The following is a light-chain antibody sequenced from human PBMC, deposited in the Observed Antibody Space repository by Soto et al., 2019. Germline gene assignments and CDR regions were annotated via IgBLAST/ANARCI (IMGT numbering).Light chain of an antibody. V-gene: IGLV2-14*01. Sequence: QSARTQPASVSGSPGQSITISCTGTSSDVGGYNYVAWYQQHPGKAPKLMIYDVSNRPSGVSNRFSGSKSANTASLTISGLQAEDEADYYFSSYTGIRTYVVFGGGTKLTFL. CDR3: SSYTGIRTYVV. CDR2: DVS. CDR1: SSDVGGYNY. J-gene: IGLJ2*01.